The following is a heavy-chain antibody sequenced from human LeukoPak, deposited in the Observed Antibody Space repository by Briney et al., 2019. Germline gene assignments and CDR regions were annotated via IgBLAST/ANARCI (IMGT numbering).Heavy chain of an antibody. CDR1: GFTVSSNY. D-gene: IGHD3-22*01. Sequence: PGGSLRLSCAASGFTVSSNYMSGVRQAPGKGLEWVSVIYSGGSTYYADSVKGRFTISRDNSKNTLYLQMNSLRAEDTAVYYCARDGDYYDSSGYFGYWGQGTLVTVSS. J-gene: IGHJ4*02. CDR3: ARDGDYYDSSGYFGY. CDR2: IYSGGST. V-gene: IGHV3-66*02.